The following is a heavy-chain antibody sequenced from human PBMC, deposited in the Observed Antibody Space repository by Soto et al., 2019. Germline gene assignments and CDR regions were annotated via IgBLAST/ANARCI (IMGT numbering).Heavy chain of an antibody. V-gene: IGHV3-33*01. D-gene: IGHD1-26*01. CDR2: IWYDGSNK. Sequence: QVQLVESGGGVVQPGRSLRLSCAASGFTFSSYGMHWVRQAPGKGLGWVAVIWYDGSNKYYADSVKGRGTISRDNSKNTLYLQMNCGRAADMAVYYCARRGGSSFYYWCQGTLVTVSS. CDR3: ARRGGSSFYY. J-gene: IGHJ4*02. CDR1: GFTFSSYG.